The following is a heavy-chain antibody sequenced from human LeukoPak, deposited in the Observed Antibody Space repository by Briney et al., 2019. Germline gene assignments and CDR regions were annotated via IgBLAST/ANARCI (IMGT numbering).Heavy chain of an antibody. CDR3: AREGTITMVRGVIYNRNAFDI. D-gene: IGHD3-10*01. Sequence: GASVKVSCKASGYTFTSYYMHWVRQAPGQGLEWMGIINPSGGSTSYAQKFQGRVTMTRDTSTSTVYMELSSLRSEDTAVYYCAREGTITMVRGVIYNRNAFDIWGQGTMVTVSS. CDR1: GYTFTSYY. J-gene: IGHJ3*02. V-gene: IGHV1-46*01. CDR2: INPSGGST.